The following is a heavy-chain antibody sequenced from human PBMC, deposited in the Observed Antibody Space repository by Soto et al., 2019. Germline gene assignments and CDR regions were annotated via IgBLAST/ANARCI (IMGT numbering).Heavy chain of an antibody. CDR3: ARDSHDYIWGSYRNGMDV. CDR2: LIPILGTA. CDR1: GNTFSKYA. D-gene: IGHD3-16*02. V-gene: IGHV1-69*01. J-gene: IGHJ6*02. Sequence: QVQLVQSGAEVKKPGSSVKVSCKASGNTFSKYAISWVRQGPGQGLEWMGGLIPILGTAKYAQKFRGRVTITADESTRTAYMELSSVRFEDTAVYYCARDSHDYIWGSYRNGMDVWGQGTTVSVSS.